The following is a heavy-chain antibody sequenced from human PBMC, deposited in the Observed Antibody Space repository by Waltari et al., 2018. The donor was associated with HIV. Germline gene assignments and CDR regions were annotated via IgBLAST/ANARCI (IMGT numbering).Heavy chain of an antibody. J-gene: IGHJ6*02. CDR1: GFTFSTNA. V-gene: IGHV3-23*01. CDR2: ISVSGSST. CDR3: AKVPQYISSSIYYYGMDV. Sequence: EVQLLESGGGLVQPGGSLRLSCAASGFTFSTNAPSWVRQAPGKGLEWVSSISVSGSSTYYADSIEGRFTISRDNSKNTLYLQMNSLRAEDTAAYYCAKVPQYISSSIYYYGMDVWGQGTTVTVSS. D-gene: IGHD6-6*01.